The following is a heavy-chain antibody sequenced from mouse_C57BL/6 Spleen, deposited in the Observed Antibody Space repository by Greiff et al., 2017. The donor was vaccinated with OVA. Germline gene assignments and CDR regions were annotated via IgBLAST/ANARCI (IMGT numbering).Heavy chain of an antibody. D-gene: IGHD2-4*01. Sequence: QVQLQQPGAELVKPGASVKLSCKASGYTFTSYWMQWVKQRPGQGLEWIGEIDPSDSYTNYNQKFKGKATLTVDTSSSTAYMQLSSLTSEDSAVYYCAPIYYDYDGFAYWGQGTLVTVSA. CDR3: APIYYDYDGFAY. V-gene: IGHV1-50*01. CDR1: GYTFTSYW. J-gene: IGHJ3*01. CDR2: IDPSDSYT.